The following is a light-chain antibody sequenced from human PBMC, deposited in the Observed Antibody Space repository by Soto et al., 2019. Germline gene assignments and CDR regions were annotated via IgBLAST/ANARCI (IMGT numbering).Light chain of an antibody. CDR3: MQGTHWPYT. Sequence: EVVMTQSPLSLPVTLGQPASISCRSSQSLVHSDGDTYLSWFQQRPGQSPRHLIYKVSNWDSGVPDRFSGSGSGTDFTLKISRVEAEDVGVYYCMQGTHWPYTFGQGTKLEIK. CDR2: KVS. CDR1: QSLVHSDGDTY. J-gene: IGKJ2*01. V-gene: IGKV2-30*02.